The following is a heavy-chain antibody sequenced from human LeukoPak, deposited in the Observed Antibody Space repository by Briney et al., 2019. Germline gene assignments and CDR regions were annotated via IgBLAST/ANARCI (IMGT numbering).Heavy chain of an antibody. V-gene: IGHV4-59*01. CDR1: GGFISSYY. D-gene: IGHD1-26*01. Sequence: SEILSLTCTVSGGFISSYYWSWIRQPPGKGLEWIGYIYYSRTTEYNPSLKSRVTISADTSKNQFSLKLNSVTAADTAVYYCVRRQWELQYFDPWGRGTLVAVSS. CDR2: IYYSRTT. CDR3: VRRQWELQYFDP. J-gene: IGHJ2*01.